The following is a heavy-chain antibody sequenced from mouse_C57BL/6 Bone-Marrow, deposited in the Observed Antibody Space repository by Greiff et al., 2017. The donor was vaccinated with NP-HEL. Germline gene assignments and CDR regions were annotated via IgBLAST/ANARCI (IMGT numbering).Heavy chain of an antibody. CDR1: EYEFPSHD. J-gene: IGHJ4*01. D-gene: IGHD2-1*01. V-gene: IGHV5-2*01. Sequence: EVKVVESGGGLVQPGESLKLSCESNEYEFPSHDMSWVRKTPETRLELVAAINSDGGSTYYPDTMERRFIISRDNTKKTLYLQMSSLRSEDTALYYCATTIYYAMDYWGQGTSVTVSS. CDR2: INSDGGST. CDR3: ATTIYYAMDY.